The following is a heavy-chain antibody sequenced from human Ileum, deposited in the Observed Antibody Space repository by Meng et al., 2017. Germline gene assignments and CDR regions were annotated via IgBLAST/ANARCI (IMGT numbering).Heavy chain of an antibody. J-gene: IGHJ4*02. CDR1: GGSINTFY. V-gene: IGHV4-59*01. CDR3: AVGWVPGEYRGFDY. D-gene: IGHD6-19*01. Sequence: QVQLHESGPGLVKPSETLSLTCTVCGGSINTFYWSWLRQLHGKGLEWIRYIYYGGRTNYNPSLKSRVTISEDTSRNQFSLILSFVTDADSAVYYRAVGWVPGEYRGFDYWLEGTLVTVSS. CDR2: IYYGGRT.